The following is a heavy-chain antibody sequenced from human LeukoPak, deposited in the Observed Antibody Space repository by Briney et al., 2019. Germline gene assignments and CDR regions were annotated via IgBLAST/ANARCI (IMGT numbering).Heavy chain of an antibody. J-gene: IGHJ5*02. Sequence: SETLSLTCTVSGGSISSGGYYWSWIRQHPGKGLEWIGYIYYSGSTYYNPSLKSRVTISVDTSKNQFSLKLSSVTAADTAVYYCARWTDCGGDCYAGNWFDPWGQGTLVTVSS. V-gene: IGHV4-31*03. CDR1: GGSISSGGYY. CDR3: ARWTDCGGDCYAGNWFDP. D-gene: IGHD2-21*02. CDR2: IYYSGST.